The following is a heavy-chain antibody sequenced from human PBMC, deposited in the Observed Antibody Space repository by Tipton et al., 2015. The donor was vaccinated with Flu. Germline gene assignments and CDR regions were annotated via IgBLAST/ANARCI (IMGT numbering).Heavy chain of an antibody. CDR1: GGSISSYY. CDR3: ARQTSSSSWYSRGGNWFDP. V-gene: IGHV4-59*08. D-gene: IGHD6-13*01. Sequence: TLSLTCTVSGGSISSYYWSWIRQPPGKGLEWIGYIYYSGSTNYNPSLKSRVTISVDTPKNQFSLKLSSVTAADTAVYYCARQTSSSSWYSRGGNWFDPWGQGTLVTVSS. J-gene: IGHJ5*02. CDR2: IYYSGST.